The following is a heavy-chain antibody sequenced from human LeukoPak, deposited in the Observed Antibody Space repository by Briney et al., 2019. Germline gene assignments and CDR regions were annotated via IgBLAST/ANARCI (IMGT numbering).Heavy chain of an antibody. CDR2: IYYSGST. V-gene: IGHV4-59*08. D-gene: IGHD2-15*01. CDR1: GGSISSYY. CDR3: ARHVPGYCSGGSCYEGYVPFDY. J-gene: IGHJ4*02. Sequence: SETLSLTCTVSGGSISSYYWSWIRQPPGKGLEWIGYIYYSGSTNYNPSLKSRVTISVDTSKNQFSLKLSSVTAADTAVYYCARHVPGYCSGGSCYEGYVPFDYWGQGTLVTVSS.